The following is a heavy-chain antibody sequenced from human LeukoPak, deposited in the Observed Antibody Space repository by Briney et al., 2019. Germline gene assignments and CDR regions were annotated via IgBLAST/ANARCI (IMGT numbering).Heavy chain of an antibody. V-gene: IGHV4-59*08. CDR3: VRTFSSSYPDAFDI. D-gene: IGHD6-13*01. CDR1: GGSISGYY. J-gene: IGHJ3*02. Sequence: PSETLSLTCTVSGGSISGYYRSWIRQPPGKGLEWVGYIYYSGRTNYNPSLKSRVAISVDTSRNQFSLTLSSVTAADTAVYFCVRTFSSSYPDAFDIWGQGTVVTVSS. CDR2: IYYSGRT.